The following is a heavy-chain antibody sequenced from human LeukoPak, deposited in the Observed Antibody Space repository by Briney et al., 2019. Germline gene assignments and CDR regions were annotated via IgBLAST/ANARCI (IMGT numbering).Heavy chain of an antibody. D-gene: IGHD2-2*02. CDR1: GFAFSSYW. V-gene: IGHV3-7*01. Sequence: QPGGSLRLSCAASGFAFSSYWMSWVRQAPGKGLEWVAYIKQDGSEKYYLASVKGRFTISRDNAKNSLYLQMNSLRAEDTAVYYCARDPAYCSSTSCYIFDYWGQGTLVTVSS. CDR3: ARDPAYCSSTSCYIFDY. CDR2: IKQDGSEK. J-gene: IGHJ4*02.